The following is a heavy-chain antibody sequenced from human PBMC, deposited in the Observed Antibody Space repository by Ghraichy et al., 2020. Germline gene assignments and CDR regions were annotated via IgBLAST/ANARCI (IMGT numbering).Heavy chain of an antibody. Sequence: GGSLRLSCAASGFTFSDYWMSWVRQAPGKGLKWVANIKQDESEKYYVDSVKGRFTISRDNAKNSLYLQMNSLRAEDTAVYYCVRGWYDYWGHGTLVTVSS. D-gene: IGHD2-15*01. V-gene: IGHV3-7*03. J-gene: IGHJ4*01. CDR1: GFTFSDYW. CDR2: IKQDESEK. CDR3: VRGWYDY.